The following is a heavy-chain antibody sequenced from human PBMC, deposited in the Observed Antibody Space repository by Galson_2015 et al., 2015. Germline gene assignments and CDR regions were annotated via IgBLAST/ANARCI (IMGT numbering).Heavy chain of an antibody. CDR1: GFSLSTSGVG. CDR2: ISWDDDK. CDR3: AHSDSGWSLFDY. D-gene: IGHD6-19*01. Sequence: LALGKLPQTLTPTCTFSGFSLSTSGVGVGWIRQPPGQALEWLALISWDDDKRYKPSLKSRLTITKDTSKNQVCLTMTNMDPVDTATYYCAHSDSGWSLFDYWGQGTLVTVSS. J-gene: IGHJ4*02. V-gene: IGHV2-5*02.